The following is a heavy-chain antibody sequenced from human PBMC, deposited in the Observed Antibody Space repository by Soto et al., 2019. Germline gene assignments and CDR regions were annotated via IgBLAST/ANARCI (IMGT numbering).Heavy chain of an antibody. CDR3: ARGQTYYYDSSGYYSPFSLSY. Sequence: SETLSLTCAVYGGSFSGYYWSWIRQPPGKGLEWIGEINHSGSTNYNPSLKSRVTISVDTSKNQFSLKLSSVTAADTAVYYCARGQTYYYDSSGYYSPFSLSYWGQGTLVTVSS. V-gene: IGHV4-34*01. CDR1: GGSFSGYY. D-gene: IGHD3-22*01. CDR2: INHSGST. J-gene: IGHJ4*02.